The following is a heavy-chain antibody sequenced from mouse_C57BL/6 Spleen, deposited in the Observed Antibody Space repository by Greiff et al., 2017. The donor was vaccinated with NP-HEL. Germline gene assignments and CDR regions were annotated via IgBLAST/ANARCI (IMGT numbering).Heavy chain of an antibody. J-gene: IGHJ4*01. CDR2: IWSGGST. V-gene: IGHV2-2*01. CDR1: GFSLTSYG. CDR3: ARGATGYAMDY. D-gene: IGHD1-1*01. Sequence: QVQLKQSGPGLVQPSQSLSITCTVSGFSLTSYGVHWVRQSPGKGLEWLGVIWSGGSTDYNAAFISRLSISKDNSKSQVFFKMNSLQADDTAIYYCARGATGYAMDYWGQGTSVTVSS.